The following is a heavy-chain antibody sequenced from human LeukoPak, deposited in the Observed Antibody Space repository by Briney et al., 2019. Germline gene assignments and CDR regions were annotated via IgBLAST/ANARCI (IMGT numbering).Heavy chain of an antibody. CDR1: GFTFSSYA. V-gene: IGHV3-7*01. D-gene: IGHD6-19*01. CDR2: IKQDGSEK. J-gene: IGHJ6*02. Sequence: PGGSLRLSCAASGFTFSSYAMSWVRQAPGKGLEWVANIKQDGSEKYYVDSVKGRSTISRDNAKNSLYLQMNSLRAEDTAVYYCARDPYSSGWPSYYYYGMDVWGQGTTVTVSS. CDR3: ARDPYSSGWPSYYYYGMDV.